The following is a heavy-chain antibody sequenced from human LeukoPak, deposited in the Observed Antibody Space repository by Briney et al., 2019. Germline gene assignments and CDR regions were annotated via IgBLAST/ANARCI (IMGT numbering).Heavy chain of an antibody. CDR1: GFTFSSYS. J-gene: IGHJ6*02. Sequence: GGSLRLSCAASGFTFSSYSMNWVRQAPGKGLEWVSSISSSSSYIYYADSVRGRFTISRDNAKNSLYLQMNGLRAEDTAVYYCAKDLGDYGDLDYYYGMDVWGQGTTVTVSS. V-gene: IGHV3-21*01. CDR2: ISSSSSYI. D-gene: IGHD4-17*01. CDR3: AKDLGDYGDLDYYYGMDV.